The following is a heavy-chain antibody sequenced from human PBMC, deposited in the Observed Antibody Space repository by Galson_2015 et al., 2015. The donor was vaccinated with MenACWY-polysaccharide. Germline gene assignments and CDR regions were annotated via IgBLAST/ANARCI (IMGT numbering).Heavy chain of an antibody. CDR2: VSASGGST. D-gene: IGHD3-10*01. Sequence: SLRLSCAASGFTFSSYAMSWVRQAPGKRLEWVSGVSASGGSTVYTDSAKRRFTMSRDNSKRSLYLQMNSLRAEDTAVYYCAKDTGPGEYAYSWGTFDIWGRGTMVTVSS. CDR3: AKDTGPGEYAYSWGTFDI. V-gene: IGHV3-23*01. CDR1: GFTFSSYA. J-gene: IGHJ3*02.